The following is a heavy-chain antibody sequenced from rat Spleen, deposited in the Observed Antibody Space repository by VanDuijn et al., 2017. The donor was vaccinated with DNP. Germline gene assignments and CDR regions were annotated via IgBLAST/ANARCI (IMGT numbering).Heavy chain of an antibody. D-gene: IGHD1-11*01. V-gene: IGHV5-22*01. CDR3: ARWTTGHYFDY. J-gene: IGHJ2*01. CDR2: ISYDGGTT. Sequence: EVQLVESGGDLVQPGRSLKLSCAASGFTFSDYYMAWVRQAPTKGLEWVAYISYDGGTTYHGDSVRGRFTISRDNAKSTLYLQMNSLRSEDMATYYCARWTTGHYFDYWGQGVMVTVSS. CDR1: GFTFSDYY.